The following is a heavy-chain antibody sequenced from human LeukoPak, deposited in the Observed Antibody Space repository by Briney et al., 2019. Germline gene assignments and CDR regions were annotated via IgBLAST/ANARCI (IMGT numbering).Heavy chain of an antibody. V-gene: IGHV4-31*03. CDR2: IYHSGST. CDR1: GGSISSGGYY. J-gene: IGHJ4*02. CDR3: ARDPYPGYFDY. Sequence: SETLSLTCTVSGGSISSGGYYWSWIRQHPGKGLEWIGYIYHSGSTYYNPSLKSRVTISVDTSKNQFSLKLSSVTAADTAVYYCARDPYPGYFDYWGQGTLVTVSS.